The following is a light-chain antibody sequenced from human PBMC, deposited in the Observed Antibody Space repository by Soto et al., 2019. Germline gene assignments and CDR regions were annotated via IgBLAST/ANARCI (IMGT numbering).Light chain of an antibody. CDR1: QSISSY. Sequence: DIQMTQSPSSLSASVGDRVTITCRASQSISSYLNWYQQKPGKAPKLLIYAASSLQSGVPSRFSGSGSGTDFTLTISSLQPEDFATYYCQQSYSTPYTCGQGTKLELK. V-gene: IGKV1-39*01. J-gene: IGKJ2*01. CDR2: AAS. CDR3: QQSYSTPYT.